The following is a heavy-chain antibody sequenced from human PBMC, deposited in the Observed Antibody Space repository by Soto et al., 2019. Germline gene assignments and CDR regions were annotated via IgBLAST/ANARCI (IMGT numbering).Heavy chain of an antibody. J-gene: IGHJ3*02. D-gene: IGHD3-9*01. Sequence: QVQLQESGPGLVKPSQTLSLTCTVSGGSISSGDYYWSWIRQPPGKGLEWIGYIYYSGSTYYNPSLKSRVTISVDTSKNQFYLKLSSVTAADTAVYYCARTPDILTGLDAFDIWGQGTMVTVSS. CDR1: GGSISSGDYY. V-gene: IGHV4-30-4*01. CDR3: ARTPDILTGLDAFDI. CDR2: IYYSGST.